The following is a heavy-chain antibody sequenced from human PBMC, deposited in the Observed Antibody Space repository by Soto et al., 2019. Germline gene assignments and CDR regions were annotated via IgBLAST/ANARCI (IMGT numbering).Heavy chain of an antibody. CDR3: ARAGVTIFGVVPDAFDI. Sequence: GGSLRLSCAASGFTFSSYSMNWVRQAPGKGLEWVSSISSSSSYIYYVDSVKGRFTISRDNAKNSLYLQMNSLRAEDTAVYYCARAGVTIFGVVPDAFDIWGQGTMVTVSS. CDR1: GFTFSSYS. CDR2: ISSSSSYI. D-gene: IGHD3-3*01. J-gene: IGHJ3*02. V-gene: IGHV3-21*01.